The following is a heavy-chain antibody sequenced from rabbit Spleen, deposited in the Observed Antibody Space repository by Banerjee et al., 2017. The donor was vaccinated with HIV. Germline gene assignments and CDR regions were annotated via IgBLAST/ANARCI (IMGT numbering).Heavy chain of an antibody. V-gene: IGHV1S45*01. D-gene: IGHD6-1*01. J-gene: IGHJ4*01. CDR1: GFSFGDRDV. Sequence: LEESGGGLVQPEGSLTLTCKASGFSFGDRDVMCWVRQAPGKGLEWIACINAATAKPVYATWAKGRFTISRTSSTTVTLRMTSLTAADTATYFCARTRSNDGGSHYGYALALWGPGTLVTVS. CDR2: INAATAKP. CDR3: ARTRSNDGGSHYGYALAL.